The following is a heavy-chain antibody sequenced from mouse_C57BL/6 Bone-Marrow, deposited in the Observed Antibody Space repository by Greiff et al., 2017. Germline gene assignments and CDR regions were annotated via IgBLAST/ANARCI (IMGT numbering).Heavy chain of an antibody. CDR3: TSAELRRFAY. J-gene: IGHJ3*01. D-gene: IGHD1-1*01. V-gene: IGHV1-81*01. Sequence: VQLQQSGAELARPGASVKLSCKASGYTFTSYCISWVKQRPGQGLEWIGEIYPRSGNTYYNEKFKGKDTLTADKSSSTAYMELRSLTSEDSAVXACTSAELRRFAYWGQGTLGTVSA. CDR2: IYPRSGNT. CDR1: GYTFTSYC.